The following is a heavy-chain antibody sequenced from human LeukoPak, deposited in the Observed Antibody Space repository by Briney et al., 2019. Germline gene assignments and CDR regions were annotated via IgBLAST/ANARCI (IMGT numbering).Heavy chain of an antibody. V-gene: IGHV3-48*01. D-gene: IGHD3-9*01. CDR3: AREGILTGYYSNYYYYMDV. CDR2: ISGSGDTL. J-gene: IGHJ6*03. CDR1: GFTFSNHG. Sequence: GGSLRLSCAASGFTFSNHGMNWVRQAPGKGLEWVSGISGSGDTLYYADSVKGRFTISRDNAKNSLYLQMNSLRAEDTAVYYCAREGILTGYYSNYYYYMDVWGKGTTVTVSS.